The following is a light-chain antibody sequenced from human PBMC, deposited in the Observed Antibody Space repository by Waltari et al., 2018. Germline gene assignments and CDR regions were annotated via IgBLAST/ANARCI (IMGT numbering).Light chain of an antibody. CDR3: QQYYSTPDT. CDR1: QSVLYSSNNKNY. J-gene: IGKJ2*01. CDR2: WAS. Sequence: QSPDSLAVSLGERATINCKSSQSVLYSSNNKNYLAWYQQKPGQPPKLLIYWASTRESGVPDRFSGSGSGTDFTLTISSLQAEDVAVYYCQQYYSTPDTFGQGTKLEIK. V-gene: IGKV4-1*01.